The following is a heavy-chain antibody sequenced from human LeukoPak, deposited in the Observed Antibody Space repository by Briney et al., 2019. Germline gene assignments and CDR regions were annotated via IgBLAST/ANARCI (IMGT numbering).Heavy chain of an antibody. V-gene: IGHV3-30-3*01. CDR3: AKDSESLYNWFDP. J-gene: IGHJ5*02. CDR2: ISYDGSNK. Sequence: QAGGSLRLSCAASGFTFSSYAMHWVRQAPGKGLEWVAVISYDGSNKYYADSVKGRFTISRDNSKNTLYLQMNSLRAEDTAVYYCAKDSESLYNWFDPWGQGTLVTVSS. D-gene: IGHD1-14*01. CDR1: GFTFSSYA.